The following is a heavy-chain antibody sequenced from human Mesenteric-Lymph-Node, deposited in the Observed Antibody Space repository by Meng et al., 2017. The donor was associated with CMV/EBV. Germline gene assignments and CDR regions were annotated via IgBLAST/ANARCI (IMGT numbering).Heavy chain of an antibody. D-gene: IGHD5-12*01. CDR2: IDHSRTA. CDR1: SGACRGYF. V-gene: IGHV4-34*01. Sequence: SGACRGYFWSWIRQPPGKGLGWIGEIDHSRTANYNPSLRGRLTMSLDTTKRQISLKLSSVTAADTAVYYCARELFSGHDYGQFHIWGQGTLVTVSS. J-gene: IGHJ4*02. CDR3: ARELFSGHDYGQFHI.